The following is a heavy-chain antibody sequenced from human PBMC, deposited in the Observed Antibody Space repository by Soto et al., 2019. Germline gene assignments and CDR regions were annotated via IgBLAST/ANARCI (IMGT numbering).Heavy chain of an antibody. V-gene: IGHV1-18*01. CDR3: ARTPCRWSTSCGYNWFDP. D-gene: IGHD2-2*01. CDR2: ISAYNGNT. CDR1: GYTFTSYG. J-gene: IGHJ5*02. Sequence: QVQLVQSGAEVKKPGASVKVSCKASGYTFTSYGICWVRQAPGQGLEWMGWISAYNGNTNYAQKLQGRVTMTTDTSTSTAYMELRSLRSDDTAVYYCARTPCRWSTSCGYNWFDPWGQGTLVTVSS.